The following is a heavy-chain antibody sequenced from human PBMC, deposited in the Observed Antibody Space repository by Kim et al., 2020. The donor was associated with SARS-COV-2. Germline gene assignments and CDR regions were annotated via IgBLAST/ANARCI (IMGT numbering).Heavy chain of an antibody. Sequence: GGSLRLSCAASGFTFTTYWMTWVRQAPGKGLEWVANIKQDGSEKYYVDSVKGRFTISRDNGKNSLYLQMNSLRAEDTAVYYCARELSGYNYGYRYHFDNWGQGTLVTVSS. J-gene: IGHJ4*02. CDR1: GFTFTTYW. CDR2: IKQDGSEK. CDR3: ARELSGYNYGYRYHFDN. V-gene: IGHV3-7*03. D-gene: IGHD5-18*01.